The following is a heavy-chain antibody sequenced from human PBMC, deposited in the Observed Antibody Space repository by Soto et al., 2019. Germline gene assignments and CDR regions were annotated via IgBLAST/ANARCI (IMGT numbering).Heavy chain of an antibody. CDR2: ISAYNGNT. CDR3: ARTTYYDFWSGYFMDV. V-gene: IGHV1-18*04. Sequence: ASVKVSCKASGYTFTSYGISWVRQAPGQGLEWMGWISAYNGNTNYAQKLQGRVTMTTDTSTSTAYMELRSLRSDDTAVYYCARTTYYDFWSGYFMDVWGQGTTLTVSS. CDR1: GYTFTSYG. D-gene: IGHD3-3*01. J-gene: IGHJ6*02.